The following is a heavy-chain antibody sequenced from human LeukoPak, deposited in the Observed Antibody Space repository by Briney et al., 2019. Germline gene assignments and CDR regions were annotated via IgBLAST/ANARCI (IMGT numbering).Heavy chain of an antibody. J-gene: IGHJ6*01. CDR3: ARGGGVWGSYRYGMDV. V-gene: IGHV1-2*02. CDR1: GYTFTCYY. Sequence: GASVKVSCKASGYTFTCYYMHWVRQAPGQGLEGMGWINPNSGGTNYAQKFQGRVTMTRDTSISTAYMEMRRLRSDDKAVSYCARGGGVWGSYRYGMDVWGQGTTVTVSS. CDR2: INPNSGGT. D-gene: IGHD3-16*02.